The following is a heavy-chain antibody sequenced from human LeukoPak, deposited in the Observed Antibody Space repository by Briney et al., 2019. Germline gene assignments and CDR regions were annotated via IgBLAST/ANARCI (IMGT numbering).Heavy chain of an antibody. D-gene: IGHD3-22*01. J-gene: IGHJ4*02. CDR2: IKQDGSET. Sequence: QAGGSLRLSCATSGFIFSNYWMSWVRQAPGKGLEWVANIKQDGSETYYVDSVKGRFTISRDDAKNSLYLQMNSLRAEDTAVYYCAKCHPYYYDSSGYPLDYWGQGTLVTVSS. V-gene: IGHV3-7*01. CDR3: AKCHPYYYDSSGYPLDY. CDR1: GFIFSNYW.